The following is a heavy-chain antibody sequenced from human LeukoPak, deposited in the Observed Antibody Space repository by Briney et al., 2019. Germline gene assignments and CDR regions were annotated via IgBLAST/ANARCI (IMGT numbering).Heavy chain of an antibody. D-gene: IGHD5-18*01. V-gene: IGHV3-48*01. Sequence: GGSLRLSCAASGFIFSSYSMNWVRQAPGKGLEWVSYISSSSSTIYYADSVKGRFTISRDNAKNSLYLQMSSLRAEDTAVYYCARGGRLAMVRYYYYGMDVWGQGTTVTVSS. CDR1: GFIFSSYS. J-gene: IGHJ6*02. CDR3: ARGGRLAMVRYYYYGMDV. CDR2: ISSSSSTI.